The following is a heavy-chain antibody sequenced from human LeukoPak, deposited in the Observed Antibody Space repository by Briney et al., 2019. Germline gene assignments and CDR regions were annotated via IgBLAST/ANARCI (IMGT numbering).Heavy chain of an antibody. D-gene: IGHD2-21*02. CDR1: GFTLSTYA. J-gene: IGHJ2*01. CDR3: AKDVLRLNYGYFDL. Sequence: GGSLRLSCAASGFTLSTYAMSWVRQAPGQGPEWVAGISYSSGSIYYSDSVKGRFTISRDNSKNTLYLQMNSLRADDTAVYYCAKDVLRLNYGYFDLWGRGTLVSVSS. CDR2: ISYSSGSI. V-gene: IGHV3-23*01.